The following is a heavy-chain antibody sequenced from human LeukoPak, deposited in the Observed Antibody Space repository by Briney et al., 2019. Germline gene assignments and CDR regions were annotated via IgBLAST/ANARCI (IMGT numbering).Heavy chain of an antibody. D-gene: IGHD2-2*02. CDR2: IYYSAST. Sequence: PSETLSLTCTVSGGSISSSSYYWGWIRQPPGKGLEWIGSIYYSASTYYNPSLKSRVTISVDTSKNQFSLKLSSVTAADTAVYYCARLSSQSILYHFDLWGRGTLVTVSS. J-gene: IGHJ2*01. CDR3: ARLSSQSILYHFDL. V-gene: IGHV4-39*01. CDR1: GGSISSSSYY.